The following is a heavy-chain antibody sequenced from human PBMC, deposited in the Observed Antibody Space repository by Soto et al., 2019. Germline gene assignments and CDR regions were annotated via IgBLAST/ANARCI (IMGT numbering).Heavy chain of an antibody. Sequence: QVQLVQSGAEVKKPGASVKVSCKASGYTFTSYAMHWVRQPPGQRLEWMGWINDGNGNTKYSQKFQGRVNITRDTSASTAYMELSSLRSEDTAVYYCARAPYLAGPDYWGQGTLVTVSS. V-gene: IGHV1-3*01. CDR3: ARAPYLAGPDY. CDR2: INDGNGNT. CDR1: GYTFTSYA. J-gene: IGHJ4*02.